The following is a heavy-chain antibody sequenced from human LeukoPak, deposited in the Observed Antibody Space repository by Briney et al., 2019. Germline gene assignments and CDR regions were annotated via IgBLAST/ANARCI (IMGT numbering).Heavy chain of an antibody. J-gene: IGHJ4*02. Sequence: AASVKVSCKASGYTFSDSYIHFVRQAPGQGLEWMGRINPNSGVTHYAQKFHVRVTMTRDTSMNTAYMQLSGLTSDDTAVYFCARGFMSAAGPCDYWGQGTLVTVSS. CDR2: INPNSGVT. D-gene: IGHD6-13*01. CDR3: ARGFMSAAGPCDY. V-gene: IGHV1-2*06. CDR1: GYTFSDSY.